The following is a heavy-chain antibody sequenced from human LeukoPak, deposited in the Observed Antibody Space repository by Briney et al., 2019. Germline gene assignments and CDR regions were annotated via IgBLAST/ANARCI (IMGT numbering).Heavy chain of an antibody. Sequence: SETLSLTCTVSGYSISCGYYWGWIRQPPGKGLEWIGSIYHSGSTYYNPSLKSRVTISVDTSKNQFSLKLSSVTAADTAVYYCAREPRRYYGSGSYHGEYFQHWGQGTLVTVSS. D-gene: IGHD3-10*01. V-gene: IGHV4-38-2*02. J-gene: IGHJ1*01. CDR2: IYHSGST. CDR3: AREPRRYYGSGSYHGEYFQH. CDR1: GYSISCGYY.